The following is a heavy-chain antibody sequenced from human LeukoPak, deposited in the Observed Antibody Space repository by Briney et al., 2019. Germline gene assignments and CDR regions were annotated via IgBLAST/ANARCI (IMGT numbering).Heavy chain of an antibody. Sequence: GGSLRLSCAASGLTFASYAMTWVRQAPGKGLDYVSTINGGASTTYYADSVKGRFTISRDNSKNALYLQMNSLRAEDTAVYYCAIGLINDWSALEYWGQGTLVTVSS. V-gene: IGHV3-23*01. CDR3: AIGLINDWSALEY. CDR1: GLTFASYA. CDR2: INGGASTT. J-gene: IGHJ4*02. D-gene: IGHD3-9*01.